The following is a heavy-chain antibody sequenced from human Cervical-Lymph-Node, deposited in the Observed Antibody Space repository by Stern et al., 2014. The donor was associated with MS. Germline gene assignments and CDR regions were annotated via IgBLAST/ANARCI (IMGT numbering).Heavy chain of an antibody. CDR2: IYYSGST. V-gene: IGHV4-39*01. CDR1: GGSISSSSYY. J-gene: IGHJ4*02. Sequence: QLQLQESGPGLVKPSETLSLTCTVSGGSISSSSYYWGWIRQPPGKGLEWIGSIYYSGSTYYNPSLKSRVTISVDTSKNQFSLKLSSVTAADTAVYYCARRDTAMAPHDYWGQGTLVTVSS. CDR3: ARRDTAMAPHDY. D-gene: IGHD5-18*01.